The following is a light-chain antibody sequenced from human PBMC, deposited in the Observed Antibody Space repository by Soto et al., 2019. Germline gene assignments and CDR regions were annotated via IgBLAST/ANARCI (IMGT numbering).Light chain of an antibody. J-gene: IGKJ1*01. Sequence: EIVMTQSPATLSVSPGERATLSCRASQSVNNNLAWYQQKPGQAPRLLIYGASTRATGTPARFSGSVSGSDFTLTISSLQSEDFAIYYCQQYNNWWTFGQGTKVEIK. CDR2: GAS. V-gene: IGKV3-15*01. CDR3: QQYNNWWT. CDR1: QSVNNN.